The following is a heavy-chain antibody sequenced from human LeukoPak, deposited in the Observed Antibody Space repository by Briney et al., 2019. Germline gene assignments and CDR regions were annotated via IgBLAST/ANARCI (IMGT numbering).Heavy chain of an antibody. CDR2: ISYDGNDK. V-gene: IGHV3-30*18. D-gene: IGHD3-22*01. CDR1: GFTFSSYG. J-gene: IGHJ4*02. Sequence: GRSLRLSCAASGFTFSSYGMHWVRQAPGKGLEWVAVISYDGNDKYYTDSVKGRFTISRDKSKNTLYLQMNSLRAEDTALYYCAKDISPQYYYDSSALDYWGQGTLVTVST. CDR3: AKDISPQYYYDSSALDY.